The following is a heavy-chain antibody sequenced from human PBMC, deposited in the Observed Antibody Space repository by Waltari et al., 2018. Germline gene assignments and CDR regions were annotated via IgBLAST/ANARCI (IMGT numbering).Heavy chain of an antibody. CDR3: ASTAVAGTHWYFDL. V-gene: IGHV3-53*01. D-gene: IGHD6-19*01. Sequence: EVQLVESGGGLIQPGGSLRLSCSASGFTVSSNYMSWVRQAPGKGLQWVSVIYRGGSRYYADSVKVRFTISRDKSKNKLYLQMNSLRAEDTAVYYCASTAVAGTHWYFDLWGRGTLVTVSS. CDR1: GFTVSSNY. J-gene: IGHJ2*01. CDR2: IYRGGSR.